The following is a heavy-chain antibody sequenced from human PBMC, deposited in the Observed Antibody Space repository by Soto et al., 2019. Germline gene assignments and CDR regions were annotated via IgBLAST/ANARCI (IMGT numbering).Heavy chain of an antibody. CDR3: ARGIAALYYYYGMDV. Sequence: SETLSLTCAVYGGSFSGYYWSWIRQPPGKGLEWIGEINHSGSTNYNPSLKSRVTISVDTSKNQFSLKLSSVTAADTAVYYCARGIAALYYYYGMDVWGQGTTVTVYS. V-gene: IGHV4-34*01. J-gene: IGHJ6*02. CDR1: GGSFSGYY. D-gene: IGHD6-6*01. CDR2: INHSGST.